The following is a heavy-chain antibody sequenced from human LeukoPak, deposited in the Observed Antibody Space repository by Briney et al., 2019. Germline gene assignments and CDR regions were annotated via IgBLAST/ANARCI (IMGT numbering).Heavy chain of an antibody. V-gene: IGHV4-30-2*01. D-gene: IGHD6-6*01. CDR1: GGSISSGGYY. CDR3: ARVDVEQLGEIFDY. CDR2: IYHSGST. Sequence: SQTLSLTCTVSGGSISSGGYYWSWIRQPSGKGLEWIGYIYHSGSTYYNPSLESRVTISVDRSKNQFSLKLNSVTAADTAVYYCARVDVEQLGEIFDYWGQGTLVTVSS. J-gene: IGHJ4*02.